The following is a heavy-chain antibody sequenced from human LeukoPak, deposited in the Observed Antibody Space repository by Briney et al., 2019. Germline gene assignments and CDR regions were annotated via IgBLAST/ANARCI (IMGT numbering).Heavy chain of an antibody. V-gene: IGHV1-2*02. Sequence: EASVKVSCKPSGYTFTGFYIHWVRQAPGQGLEWMGWISPNSGGTDYAQRFQGRVTMTRDTSISTAYMELSSLRSNDTAVYYCATGDYYDSSPFDPWGQGTLVTVSS. D-gene: IGHD3-22*01. CDR2: ISPNSGGT. CDR3: ATGDYYDSSPFDP. CDR1: GYTFTGFY. J-gene: IGHJ5*02.